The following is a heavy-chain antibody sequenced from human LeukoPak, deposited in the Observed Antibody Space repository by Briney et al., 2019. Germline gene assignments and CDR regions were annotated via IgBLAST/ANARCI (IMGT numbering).Heavy chain of an antibody. CDR1: GYTFTSYD. Sequence: ASVKVSCKASGYTFTSYDINWVRQATGQGLEWMGRMNPNSGNTGCAQKFQGRVTMTRNTSISTAYMELSSPRSEDTAVYYCARGVGIAVAGTLWYYYYGMDVWGQGTTVTVSS. D-gene: IGHD6-19*01. J-gene: IGHJ6*02. V-gene: IGHV1-8*01. CDR2: MNPNSGNT. CDR3: ARGVGIAVAGTLWYYYYGMDV.